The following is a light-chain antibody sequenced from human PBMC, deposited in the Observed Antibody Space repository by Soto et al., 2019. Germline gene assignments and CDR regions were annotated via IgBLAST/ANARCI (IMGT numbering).Light chain of an antibody. V-gene: IGKV3-20*01. Sequence: EIVLTQSPGTLSLSPGERATLSCRASQSVSSSYLAWYQQKPGQAPRLLIYGASNRATGIPDRFSGSGSGTDFTLTISRLEPEDFAVYFCQQYGSSVKTFGQGTKVDIK. J-gene: IGKJ1*01. CDR2: GAS. CDR3: QQYGSSVKT. CDR1: QSVSSSY.